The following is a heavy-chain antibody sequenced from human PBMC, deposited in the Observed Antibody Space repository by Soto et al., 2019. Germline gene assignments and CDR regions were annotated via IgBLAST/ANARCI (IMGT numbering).Heavy chain of an antibody. D-gene: IGHD4-17*01. CDR3: ARVRYGGNSAWFDP. J-gene: IGHJ5*02. V-gene: IGHV4-30-4*01. Sequence: SETLSLTCTVSGGSISSGDYYWSWIRQPPGKGLEWIGYIYYSGSTYYNPSLKSRVTISVDTSKNQFSLKLSSVTAADTAVYYCARVRYGGNSAWFDPWGQGTLVTV. CDR2: IYYSGST. CDR1: GGSISSGDYY.